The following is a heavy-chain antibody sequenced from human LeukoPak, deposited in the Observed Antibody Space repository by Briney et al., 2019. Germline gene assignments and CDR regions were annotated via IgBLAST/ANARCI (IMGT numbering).Heavy chain of an antibody. V-gene: IGHV1-18*01. CDR1: GYTFTSYG. Sequence: GASVKVSCKASGYTFTSYGISWVRQAPGQGLEWMGWISAYNGNTNYAQKLQGRVTMTTDTSTSTAYMELRSLRSDDTAVYYCARDQVGSSWIYYYYGMDVWGQGTTVTVSS. CDR3: ARDQVGSSWIYYYYGMDV. D-gene: IGHD6-13*01. CDR2: ISAYNGNT. J-gene: IGHJ6*02.